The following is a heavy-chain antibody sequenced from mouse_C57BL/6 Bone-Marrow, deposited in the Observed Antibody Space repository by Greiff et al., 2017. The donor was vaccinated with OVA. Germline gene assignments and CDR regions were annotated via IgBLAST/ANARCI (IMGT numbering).Heavy chain of an antibody. CDR2: ISSGSSTI. Sequence: EVQVVESGGGLVKPGGSLKLSCAASGFTFSDYGMHWVRQAPEKGLEWVAYISSGSSTIYYADTVKGRFTISRDNAKNTLFLQMTSLRSEDTAMYYCARHSFGSSSWFAYWGRGTLVTVSA. CDR3: ARHSFGSSSWFAY. CDR1: GFTFSDYG. D-gene: IGHD1-1*01. J-gene: IGHJ3*01. V-gene: IGHV5-17*01.